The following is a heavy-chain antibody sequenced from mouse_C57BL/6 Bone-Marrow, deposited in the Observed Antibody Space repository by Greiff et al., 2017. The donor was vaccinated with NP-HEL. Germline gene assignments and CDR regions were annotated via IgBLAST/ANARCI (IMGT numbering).Heavy chain of an antibody. V-gene: IGHV5-15*01. CDR1: GFTFSDYG. J-gene: IGHJ1*03. Sequence: EVKLMESGGGLVQPGGSLKLSCAASGFTFSDYGMAWVRQAPRKGPEWVAFISNLAYSIYYADTVTGRFTISRENAKNTLYLEMSSLRSEDTAMYYCARHNLYYGSSYGGYFDVWGTGTTVTVSS. CDR2: ISNLAYSI. CDR3: ARHNLYYGSSYGGYFDV. D-gene: IGHD1-1*01.